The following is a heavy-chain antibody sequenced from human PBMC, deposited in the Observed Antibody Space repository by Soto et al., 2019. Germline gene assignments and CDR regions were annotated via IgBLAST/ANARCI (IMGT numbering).Heavy chain of an antibody. CDR1: GYTFTSYA. D-gene: IGHD3-16*01. Sequence: ASVKVSCKASGYTFTSYAMHWVRQAPGQRLEWIGWINAGSGNTNYAQKLQGRVTMTTDTSTSTAYMELRSLRSDDTAVYYCARDPPFTFGGVMPCYWGQGTLVTVSS. V-gene: IGHV1-3*01. J-gene: IGHJ4*02. CDR2: INAGSGNT. CDR3: ARDPPFTFGGVMPCY.